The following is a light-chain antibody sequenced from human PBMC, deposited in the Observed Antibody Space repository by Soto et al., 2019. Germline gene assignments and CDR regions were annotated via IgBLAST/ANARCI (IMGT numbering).Light chain of an antibody. CDR2: SAS. V-gene: IGKV3-20*01. J-gene: IGKJ4*01. Sequence: ENLFSHSPGPPSLSPGERAPPPRRASQSLRNNYLAWYQQKPGQTPRLLIHSASSRATGIPDRFSGSGSGTDFTLTISRLEPEDFAVYYCQQFNNSPLTFGGGTKVDIK. CDR1: QSLRNNY. CDR3: QQFNNSPLT.